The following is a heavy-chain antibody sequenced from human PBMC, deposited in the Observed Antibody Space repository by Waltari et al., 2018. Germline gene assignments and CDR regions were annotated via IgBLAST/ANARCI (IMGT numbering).Heavy chain of an antibody. CDR1: GGSISSSSYY. CDR3: ARAGYCSSTSCYYYYMDV. J-gene: IGHJ6*03. V-gene: IGHV4-39*07. CDR2: IYYSGRT. D-gene: IGHD2-2*01. Sequence: QLQLQESGPGLVKPSETLSLTCTVSGGSISSSSYYWGWIRQPPGKGLEWIGSIYYSGRTYYNPSLKSRVTISVDTSKNQFSLKLSSVTAADTAVYYCARAGYCSSTSCYYYYMDVWGKGTTVTISS.